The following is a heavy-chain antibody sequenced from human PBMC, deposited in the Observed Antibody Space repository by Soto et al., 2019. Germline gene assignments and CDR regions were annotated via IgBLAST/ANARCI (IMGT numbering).Heavy chain of an antibody. V-gene: IGHV3-30*18. J-gene: IGHJ5*02. CDR3: ANSGSSWYWWFDP. CDR1: GFTFSSYG. D-gene: IGHD6-13*01. Sequence: QVQLVESGEGVVQPGRSLRLSCAASGFTFSSYGMHWVRQAPGKGLEWVAVISYDGSNKYYADSVKGRFTISRDNSKNTLYLQMNSLRAEDTAVYYCANSGSSWYWWFDPWGQGTLVTVSS. CDR2: ISYDGSNK.